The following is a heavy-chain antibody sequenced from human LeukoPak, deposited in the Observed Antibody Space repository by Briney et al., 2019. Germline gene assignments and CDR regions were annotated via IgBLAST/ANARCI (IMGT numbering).Heavy chain of an antibody. J-gene: IGHJ4*02. Sequence: GASVKVSCKASGYTFTSYGIIWVQQAPGQGLEWMGWISTYNGNTNYAQKIQGRVTMTTDTSTSTAYMELRSLRSDDTAVYYCARDLPYSSSWESIDYWGQGTLVTVSS. CDR1: GYTFTSYG. CDR3: ARDLPYSSSWESIDY. D-gene: IGHD6-13*01. CDR2: ISTYNGNT. V-gene: IGHV1-18*01.